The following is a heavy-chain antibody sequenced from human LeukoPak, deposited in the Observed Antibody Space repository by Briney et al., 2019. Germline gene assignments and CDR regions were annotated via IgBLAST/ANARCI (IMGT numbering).Heavy chain of an antibody. D-gene: IGHD2-21*02. CDR2: INAGNGNT. CDR1: GYTFTSYA. Sequence: ASVKVSCKASGYTFTSYAMHWVRQAPGQRLEWMGWINAGNGNTKYSQKFQGRVTITRDTSASTAYMELSSLRSEDTAVYYCARANCGGDCYPLFDYWGQGTLVTVSS. V-gene: IGHV1-3*01. J-gene: IGHJ4*02. CDR3: ARANCGGDCYPLFDY.